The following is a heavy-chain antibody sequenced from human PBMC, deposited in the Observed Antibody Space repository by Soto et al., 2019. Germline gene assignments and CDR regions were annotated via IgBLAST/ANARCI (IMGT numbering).Heavy chain of an antibody. Sequence: QVQLQESGPRLVEASQTLSLTCTVSNASITCSGYYWSWVRQPPGKRLEWIGYIYHSGSTFYSPSLQSRLTMSVDTSKNQFSLTLRSVTAADTAVYHCARMSGTYYVPDYWGQGTLVTVSS. J-gene: IGHJ4*02. CDR3: ARMSGTYYVPDY. V-gene: IGHV4-31*03. CDR1: NASITCSGYY. CDR2: IYHSGST. D-gene: IGHD1-26*01.